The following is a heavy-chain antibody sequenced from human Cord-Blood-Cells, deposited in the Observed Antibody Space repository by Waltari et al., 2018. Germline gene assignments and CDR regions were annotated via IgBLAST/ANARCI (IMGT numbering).Heavy chain of an antibody. J-gene: IGHJ5*02. Sequence: QVQLVQSGAEVKKPGASVKVSCKASGYTFTSYDINWVRQATGQGLEWMGWMKPNSCNTVYAKKFKRRVTITRNTSISTADMELGSLGSEDTAVYYCARGPGRYCSGGSCYWFDPWGQGTLVTVSS. V-gene: IGHV1-8*03. CDR2: MKPNSCNT. CDR1: GYTFTSYD. D-gene: IGHD2-15*01. CDR3: ARGPGRYCSGGSCYWFDP.